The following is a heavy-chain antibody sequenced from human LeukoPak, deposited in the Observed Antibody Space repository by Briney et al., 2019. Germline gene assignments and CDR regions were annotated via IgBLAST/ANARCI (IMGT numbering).Heavy chain of an antibody. J-gene: IGHJ4*02. D-gene: IGHD5-12*01. Sequence: PGGSLRLSCAASGFTFSSYWMSWVRQAPGKGLEWVANIKQDGSEKYYVDSVKGRFTISRDNAKNSLYLQMNSLRAEDTAVYYCARAELDIVATAFLDYWGQGTLVTVSS. CDR1: GFTFSSYW. CDR3: ARAELDIVATAFLDY. CDR2: IKQDGSEK. V-gene: IGHV3-7*01.